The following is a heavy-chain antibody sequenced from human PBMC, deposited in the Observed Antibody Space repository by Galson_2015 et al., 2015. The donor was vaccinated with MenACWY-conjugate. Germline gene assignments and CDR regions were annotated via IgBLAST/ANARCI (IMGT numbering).Heavy chain of an antibody. CDR2: IKQDGREK. CDR3: VRAGYCSSTSCYYFDY. J-gene: IGHJ4*02. V-gene: IGHV3-7*01. CDR1: GFTFSNAW. D-gene: IGHD2-2*01. Sequence: SLRLSCAASGFTFSNAWMSWVRQAPGKGLEWVANIKQDGREKNYVDSVKGRSTISRDNAKNTLYLQMNSLRAEDTAVYYCVRAGYCSSTSCYYFDYWGQGTLVTVSS.